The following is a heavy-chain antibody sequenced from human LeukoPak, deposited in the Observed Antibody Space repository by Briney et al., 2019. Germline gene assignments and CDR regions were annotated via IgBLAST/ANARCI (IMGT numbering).Heavy chain of an antibody. CDR3: AARQWDSSGGYSYGTDDAFDI. J-gene: IGHJ3*02. CDR2: ISSSGSTI. Sequence: GGSLRLSCAASGFTFSSYAMSWIRQAPGKGLEWVSYISSSGSTIYYADSVKGRFTISRDNAKNSLYLQMNSLRAEDTAVYYCAARQWDSSGGYSYGTDDAFDIWGQGTMVTVSS. V-gene: IGHV3-11*01. CDR1: GFTFSSYA. D-gene: IGHD6-19*01.